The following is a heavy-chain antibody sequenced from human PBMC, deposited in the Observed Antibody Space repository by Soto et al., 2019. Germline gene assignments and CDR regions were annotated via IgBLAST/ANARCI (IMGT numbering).Heavy chain of an antibody. CDR3: ARGLGLYYFDY. Sequence: SVKVSCKASGGTFSIYTISWVRQAPGQGLEWMGRIITIIGKANYSQKFQGRVTITRDTSASTAYMELSSLRSEDTAVYYCARGLGLYYFDYWGQGTLVTVSS. CDR2: IITIIGKA. CDR1: GGTFSIYT. J-gene: IGHJ4*02. D-gene: IGHD1-26*01. V-gene: IGHV1-69*08.